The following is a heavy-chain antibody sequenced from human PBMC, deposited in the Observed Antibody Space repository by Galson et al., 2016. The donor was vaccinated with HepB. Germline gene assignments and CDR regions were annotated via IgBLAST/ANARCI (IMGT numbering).Heavy chain of an antibody. Sequence: SVKVSCKASGYTFNDFGVSWVRQAPGQGLEWLGWISAENGNTFYAQKLKGRGTMTTDTSTSTAYMELRSLRSHDAALYYCARAGYCMSSRCYGGPTYYYYGMDVWGQGTTVTVSS. J-gene: IGHJ6*02. D-gene: IGHD2-2*01. CDR1: GYTFNDFG. V-gene: IGHV1-18*01. CDR3: ARAGYCMSSRCYGGPTYYYYGMDV. CDR2: ISAENGNT.